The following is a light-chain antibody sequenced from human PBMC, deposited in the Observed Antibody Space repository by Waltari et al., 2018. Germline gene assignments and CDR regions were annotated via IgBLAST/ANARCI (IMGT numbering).Light chain of an antibody. J-gene: IGLJ2*01. CDR1: DLTDKT. CDR3: QVWDGDADHPV. CDR2: DDT. V-gene: IGLV3-21*03. Sequence: YELTQPPSVSVAPGKTAKISCGGHDLTDKTVHRYQQKPGQAPVPVIYDDTVRPSGIPKRISGSDTATLTIARVEAGDEAVYYCQVWDGDADHPVFGGGTKLTVL.